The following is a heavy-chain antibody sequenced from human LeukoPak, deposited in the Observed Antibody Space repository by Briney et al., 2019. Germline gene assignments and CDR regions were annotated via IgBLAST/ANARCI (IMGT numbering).Heavy chain of an antibody. V-gene: IGHV3-66*01. Sequence: GGSLRLSCAASGFTVITSYMSWVRQAPGKGLEWVSVIFRDGTTYYADSVKGRFTISRDNSKNTLYLQMNTLRAEDTAMYYCTKAGGPWDWGQGTLVTVSS. D-gene: IGHD3-16*01. J-gene: IGHJ4*02. CDR2: IFRDGTT. CDR3: TKAGGPWD. CDR1: GFTVITSY.